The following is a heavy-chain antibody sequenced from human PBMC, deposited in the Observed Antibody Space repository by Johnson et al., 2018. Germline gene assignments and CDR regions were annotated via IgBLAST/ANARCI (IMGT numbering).Heavy chain of an antibody. J-gene: IGHJ3*02. V-gene: IGHV3-23*04. CDR3: AKDLPRYDPDALDI. D-gene: IGHD3-22*01. Sequence: VQLVQSGGGLVKPGGSLRLSCAASGFTVSSNYMNWVRQAPGKGLEWVSAISGSGGSTYYADSVKGRLTISRDNSKNTLYLQMNSLRAEDTAVYYFAKDLPRYDPDALDIWGQGTMVTVSS. CDR1: GFTVSSNY. CDR2: ISGSGGST.